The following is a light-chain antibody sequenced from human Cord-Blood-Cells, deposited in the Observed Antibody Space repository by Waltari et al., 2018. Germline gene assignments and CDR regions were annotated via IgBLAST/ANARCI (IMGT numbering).Light chain of an antibody. V-gene: IGKV3-11*01. CDR1: QSVSSY. CDR2: DAS. Sequence: EIVLTQSPATLSLSPGERATLSCRASQSVSSYLALYQQKPGQAPRLLIYDASNRATGIPARFSGSGSGTDFTLTISSLEPEDFAVYYCQHRSNWSWTFGQGTKVEIK. CDR3: QHRSNWSWT. J-gene: IGKJ1*01.